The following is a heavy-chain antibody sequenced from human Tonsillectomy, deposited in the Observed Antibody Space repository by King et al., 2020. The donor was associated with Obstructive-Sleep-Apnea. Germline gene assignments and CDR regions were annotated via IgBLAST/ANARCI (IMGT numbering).Heavy chain of an antibody. J-gene: IGHJ4*02. CDR2: ISGSGGST. V-gene: IGHV3-23*04. CDR1: GFTFSSYA. D-gene: IGHD3-10*01. Sequence: VQLVESGGGLVQPGGSLRLSCAASGFTFSSYAMTWVRQAPGKGLEWVSAISGSGGSTFYADSVKGRFTISRENSKNTLYLQMNSLRGEDTAVYYCAKAGGSGIRWYFDYWGQGTLVTVSS. CDR3: AKAGGSGIRWYFDY.